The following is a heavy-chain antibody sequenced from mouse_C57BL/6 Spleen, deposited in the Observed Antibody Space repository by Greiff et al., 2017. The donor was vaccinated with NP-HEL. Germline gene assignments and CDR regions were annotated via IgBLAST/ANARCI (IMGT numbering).Heavy chain of an antibody. CDR2: INPNNGGT. CDR3: ARGATVARFAY. V-gene: IGHV1-26*01. D-gene: IGHD1-1*01. J-gene: IGHJ3*01. CDR1: GYTFTDYY. Sequence: EVQLQQSGPELVKPGASVKISCKASGYTFTDYYMNWVKQSHGKSLEWIGDINPNNGGTSYNQKFKGKATLTVDKSSSTAYMELRSLTSEDSAVYYCARGATVARFAYWGQGTLVTVSA.